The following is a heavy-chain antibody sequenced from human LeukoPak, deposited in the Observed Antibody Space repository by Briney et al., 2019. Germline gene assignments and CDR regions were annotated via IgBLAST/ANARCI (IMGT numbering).Heavy chain of an antibody. V-gene: IGHV3-48*04. CDR3: ARDYFDY. Sequence: PGGSLRLSCTASGFTFSPYTMNWVRQAPGKGLEWVSYISSSSDTVYYADSVKGRFTISRDDAKNSLYLQMNSLRAEDTAVYYCARDYFDYWGQGTLVTVSS. CDR1: GFTFSPYT. CDR2: ISSSSDTV. J-gene: IGHJ4*02.